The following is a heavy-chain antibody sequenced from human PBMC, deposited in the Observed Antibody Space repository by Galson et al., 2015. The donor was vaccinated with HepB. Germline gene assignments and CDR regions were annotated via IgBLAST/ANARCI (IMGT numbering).Heavy chain of an antibody. CDR1: GFPFSSYS. J-gene: IGHJ4*02. V-gene: IGHV3-21*01. CDR2: ISSSGSFI. Sequence: SLRLSCAASGFPFSSYSMNWVRQAPGKGLEWVSSISSSGSFIYYADSLKGRFPISRDNAKNSLYLQMSSLRAEDTAVYYCVRGRAYYYDNSAYPDYRGQGTLVTVSS. CDR3: VRGRAYYYDNSAYPDY. D-gene: IGHD3-22*01.